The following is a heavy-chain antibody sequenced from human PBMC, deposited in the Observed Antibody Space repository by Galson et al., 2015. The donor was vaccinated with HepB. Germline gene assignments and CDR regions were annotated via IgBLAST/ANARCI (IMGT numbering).Heavy chain of an antibody. CDR1: GFTFSSYG. CDR2: ISYDGSNK. Sequence: SLRLSCAASGFTFSSYGMHWVRQAPGKGLEWVAVISYDGSNKYYADSVKGRYTISRDNSKNTLYLQMNSLRAEDTAVYYCARVAKGWGQGTLVTVSS. CDR3: ARVAKG. V-gene: IGHV3-30*03. J-gene: IGHJ4*02. D-gene: IGHD2-15*01.